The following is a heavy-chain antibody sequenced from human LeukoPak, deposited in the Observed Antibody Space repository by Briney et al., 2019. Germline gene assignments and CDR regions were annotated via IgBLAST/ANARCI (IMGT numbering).Heavy chain of an antibody. CDR3: ARPDYGSADY. V-gene: IGHV5-51*01. J-gene: IGHJ4*02. Sequence: PGESLKISCKGSGYSFTSYWIGWVRQMPGKGLEWMGIIYPDDSRTKYSPSFQGQVTMSVDKSISTAYLQWSSLKASDTATYYCARPDYGSADYWGQGTLLTVSS. D-gene: IGHD3-10*01. CDR2: IYPDDSRT. CDR1: GYSFTSYW.